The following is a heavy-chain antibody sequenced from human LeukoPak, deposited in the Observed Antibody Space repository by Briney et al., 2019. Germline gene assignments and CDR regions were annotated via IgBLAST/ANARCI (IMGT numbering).Heavy chain of an antibody. Sequence: NPSDTLSLSCAVSGYSIGSGYHWGWIRQPPGKGLEWIATISHSGTTYYSPSLKSRVTISIDTSKNQFSLKLNSVTAADTAVYYCARDSGYSAFDYWGQGTLVTVSS. D-gene: IGHD4-11*01. V-gene: IGHV4-38-2*02. J-gene: IGHJ4*02. CDR3: ARDSGYSAFDY. CDR1: GYSIGSGYH. CDR2: ISHSGTT.